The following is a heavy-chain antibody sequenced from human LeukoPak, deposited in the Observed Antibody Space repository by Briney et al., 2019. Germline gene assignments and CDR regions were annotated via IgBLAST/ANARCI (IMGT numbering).Heavy chain of an antibody. CDR2: ISSSGSTI. J-gene: IGHJ4*02. CDR1: GFTFSSYW. CDR3: ARLRGYSGYDSGVDY. V-gene: IGHV3-48*04. D-gene: IGHD5-12*01. Sequence: GGSLRLSCAASGFTFSSYWMSWVRQAPGKGLEWVSYISSSGSTIYYADSVKGRFTISRDNAKNSLYLQMNSLRAEDTAVYYCARLRGYSGYDSGVDYWGQGTLVTVSS.